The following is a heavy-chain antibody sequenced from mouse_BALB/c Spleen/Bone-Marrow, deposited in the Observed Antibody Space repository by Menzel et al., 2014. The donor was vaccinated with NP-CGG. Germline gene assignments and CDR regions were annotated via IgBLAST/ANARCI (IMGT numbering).Heavy chain of an antibody. D-gene: IGHD2-14*01. Sequence: DVMLVESGGGLVKPGGSLKLSCAASGFTFSDYYMYWVRQTPEKRLEWVATISDAGSYTYYPDSVKGRFTISRDNTKNNLYLQMISLKSEDTAMYYCARDGDYGYAWFAYWGQGTLVTVST. V-gene: IGHV5-4*02. CDR2: ISDAGSYT. CDR1: GFTFSDYY. J-gene: IGHJ3*01. CDR3: ARDGDYGYAWFAY.